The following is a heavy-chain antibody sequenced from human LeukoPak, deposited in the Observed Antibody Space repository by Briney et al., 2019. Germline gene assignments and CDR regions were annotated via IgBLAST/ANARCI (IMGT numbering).Heavy chain of an antibody. CDR3: TRERTSTYYDILTPFDY. Sequence: GGSLRLSCTASGFTFGDYAMSWVRQAPGKGLEWVGFIRSKAYGGTTEYAASVKGRFTISRDDSKSIAYLQMNSLKTEDTAVYYCTRERTSTYYDILTPFDYWGQGTLVTVSS. CDR1: GFTFGDYA. D-gene: IGHD3-9*01. V-gene: IGHV3-49*04. CDR2: IRSKAYGGTT. J-gene: IGHJ4*02.